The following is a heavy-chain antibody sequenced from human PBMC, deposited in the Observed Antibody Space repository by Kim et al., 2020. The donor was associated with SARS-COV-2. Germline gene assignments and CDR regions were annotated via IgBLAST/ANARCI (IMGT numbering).Heavy chain of an antibody. CDR3: VRDGELGNWFDP. D-gene: IGHD1-7*01. J-gene: IGHJ5*02. V-gene: IGHV4-4*07. Sequence: TDHNPSLKGRVSMSVDTSTNQLSLKLTSVTVADTATYFCVRDGELGNWFDPWGQGTLVTVSS. CDR2: T.